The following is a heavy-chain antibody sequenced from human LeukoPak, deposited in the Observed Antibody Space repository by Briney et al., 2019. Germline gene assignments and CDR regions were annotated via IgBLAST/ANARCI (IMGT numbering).Heavy chain of an antibody. Sequence: RGSLRLSCAASGFTFSSYAMHWVRQAPGKGLEWVAVISYDGGNKYYADSVKGRFTISRDNSKNTLDLQMSSLRAEDTAVYYCARDQLAYSGYDTLFHYWGQGTLVTVSS. J-gene: IGHJ4*02. D-gene: IGHD5-12*01. V-gene: IGHV3-30*04. CDR1: GFTFSSYA. CDR3: ARDQLAYSGYDTLFHY. CDR2: ISYDGGNK.